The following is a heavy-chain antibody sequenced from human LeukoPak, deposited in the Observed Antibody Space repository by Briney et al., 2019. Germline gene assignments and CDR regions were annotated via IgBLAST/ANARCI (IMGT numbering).Heavy chain of an antibody. Sequence: ASVKVSCKASGYTFSDYGISWVRQAPGQSLEWMGWINALNGDTNYARKFQDRLTLTTDTSTSTAYMELWSLISDDTAVYYCARETPAYCSGTACYGDYNSFDPWGQGTLVTVPS. CDR2: INALNGDT. CDR3: ARETPAYCSGTACYGDYNSFDP. D-gene: IGHD2-2*01. J-gene: IGHJ5*02. V-gene: IGHV1-18*01. CDR1: GYTFSDYG.